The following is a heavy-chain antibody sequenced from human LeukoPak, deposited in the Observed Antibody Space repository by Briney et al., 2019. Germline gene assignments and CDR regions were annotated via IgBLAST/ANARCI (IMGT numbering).Heavy chain of an antibody. Sequence: GSSVKVSCKVSGYTLTELSMHWVRQAPGKAREGMGGFDPEDGETIYAQKFQGRVTMTEDTSTDTAYMELSSLRSEDKAVYYCATGYYDILTGYYHKYYFDYWGQGTLVTVSS. V-gene: IGHV1-24*01. CDR2: FDPEDGET. CDR1: GYTLTELS. D-gene: IGHD3-9*01. CDR3: ATGYYDILTGYYHKYYFDY. J-gene: IGHJ4*02.